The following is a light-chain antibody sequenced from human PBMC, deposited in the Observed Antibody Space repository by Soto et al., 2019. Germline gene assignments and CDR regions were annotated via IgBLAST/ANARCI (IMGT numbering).Light chain of an antibody. V-gene: IGKV3-20*01. CDR2: GAS. CDR1: QSVASNY. J-gene: IGKJ2*01. CDR3: QQYGNSPRYT. Sequence: EMVLTQSPGPLSLSPGERATLSCRPSQSVASNYLAWYQPNPAPAPRLLTYGASSRTTGIPDRFSGSGSGTDFTLTISRLEPEDFAVYYGQQYGNSPRYTFGQGTKLEIK.